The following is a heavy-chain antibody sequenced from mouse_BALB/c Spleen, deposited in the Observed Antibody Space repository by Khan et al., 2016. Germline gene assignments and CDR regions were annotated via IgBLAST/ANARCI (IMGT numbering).Heavy chain of an antibody. J-gene: IGHJ1*01. V-gene: IGHV9-3-1*01. CDR3: ARDRYYYGSGRYFDV. CDR1: GYTFTNYG. D-gene: IGHD1-1*01. CDR2: INTYSGES. Sequence: QIQLVQSGPELKKPGKTVKISCKASGYTFTNYGMNWVKQAPGKGLKWMGWINTYSGESTYADDFKGRFAFSLETSANTAYLQINNLTNEDTATYLCARDRYYYGSGRYFDVWGAGTTVTVSS.